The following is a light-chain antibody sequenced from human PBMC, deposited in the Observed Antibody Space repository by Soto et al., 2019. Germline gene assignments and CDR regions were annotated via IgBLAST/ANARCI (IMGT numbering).Light chain of an antibody. Sequence: EIVLTQSPGTLSLSPGERATLSCRASQSVISTYLAWYQQKPGQAPRLLIYGASSRATGIPDRFSGSGSGSDLTLTISRLEPGGFAVEYCQQYGSAPRAFGPGTKVDIK. CDR3: QQYGSAPRA. CDR2: GAS. CDR1: QSVISTY. J-gene: IGKJ3*01. V-gene: IGKV3-20*01.